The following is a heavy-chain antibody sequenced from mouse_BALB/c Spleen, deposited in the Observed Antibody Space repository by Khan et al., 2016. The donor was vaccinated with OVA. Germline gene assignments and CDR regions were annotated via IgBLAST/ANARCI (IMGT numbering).Heavy chain of an antibody. Sequence: VQLQQSGAELAKPGASVKMSCKASGYTFINYWMNWVKQRPGQGLEWIGYINPTTGYTEYNLKFKDKATLTADKSSSTAHMQLSSLTSEDSAGYYCARRGLRWDFDYWGQGTTLTVSS. CDR3: ARRGLRWDFDY. D-gene: IGHD1-1*01. V-gene: IGHV1-7*01. CDR1: GYTFINYW. J-gene: IGHJ2*01. CDR2: INPTTGYT.